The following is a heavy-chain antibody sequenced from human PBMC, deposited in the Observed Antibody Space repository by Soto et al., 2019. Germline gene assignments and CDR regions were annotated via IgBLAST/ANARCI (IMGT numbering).Heavy chain of an antibody. CDR1: GAPITINY. CDR3: ARDAGGPYDP. V-gene: IGHV4-59*01. Sequence: SETLSLTCTVSGAPITINYWSWIRQAPGKGLEWIGYIYYSGSTTYNPSLKSRVTMSADTSKDQFSLKLNSVTAADTAVYYCARDAGGPYDPWGPGILVTVSS. J-gene: IGHJ5*02. D-gene: IGHD2-15*01. CDR2: IYYSGST.